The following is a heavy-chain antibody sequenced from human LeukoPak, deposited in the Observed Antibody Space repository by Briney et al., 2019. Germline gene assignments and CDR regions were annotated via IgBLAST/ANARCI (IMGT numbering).Heavy chain of an antibody. Sequence: ASVKVSCKASGYTFTSYYMHWVRQAPGQGLEWMGIINPSGGSTSYAQKFQGRVTMTRDTSTSTVYMELSSLRSEDTAVYYCARVAYDGPAAAGSLDYWGQGTLVTVSS. CDR2: INPSGGST. V-gene: IGHV1-46*01. J-gene: IGHJ4*02. D-gene: IGHD6-13*01. CDR3: ARVAYDGPAAAGSLDY. CDR1: GYTFTSYY.